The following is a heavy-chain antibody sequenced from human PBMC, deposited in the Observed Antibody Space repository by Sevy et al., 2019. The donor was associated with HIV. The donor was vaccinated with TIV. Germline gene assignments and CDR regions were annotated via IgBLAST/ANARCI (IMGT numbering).Heavy chain of an antibody. CDR2: ISYDGSNK. V-gene: IGHV3-30*04. J-gene: IGHJ4*02. CDR1: RFTFSTYA. Sequence: GGSLRLSCAASRFTFSTYAIHWVRQAPGKGLEWVAVISYDGSNKYYANSVKGRFTISRDNSKHTLYLQMNSLRVEDTAVYYGARGRVTSHYYDYWGQGTLVTVSS. D-gene: IGHD2-21*02. CDR3: ARGRVTSHYYDY.